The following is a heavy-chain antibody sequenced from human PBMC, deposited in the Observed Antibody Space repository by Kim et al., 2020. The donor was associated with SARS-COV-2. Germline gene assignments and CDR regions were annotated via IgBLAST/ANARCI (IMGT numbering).Heavy chain of an antibody. CDR1: GGSISNNH. Sequence: SETLSLTCSVSGGSISNNHWGWIRQLPGKGLEWIGSIYHSGSTDFNPSLKSRVTMSIDTAKNQFSLSLNSVTAADTAIYYCARDMRIAVSGVYNWFDPWGQGTLVTVSS. CDR3: ARDMRIAVSGVYNWFDP. D-gene: IGHD6-19*01. CDR2: IYHSGST. V-gene: IGHV4-59*13. J-gene: IGHJ5*02.